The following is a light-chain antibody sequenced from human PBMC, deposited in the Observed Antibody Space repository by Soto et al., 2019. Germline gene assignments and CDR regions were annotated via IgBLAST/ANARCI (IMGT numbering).Light chain of an antibody. V-gene: IGKV1-33*01. J-gene: IGKJ1*01. Sequence: DIQMTQSPSSLSASVGDRVTITCQASHDITNYLNWYQQKPGKGPRLLIYGASNLETGVPSRFSGSGFGTDFSFTISSLQPEDFATYYCQHYVSPWTFGQGTKVEIK. CDR3: QHYVSPWT. CDR1: HDITNY. CDR2: GAS.